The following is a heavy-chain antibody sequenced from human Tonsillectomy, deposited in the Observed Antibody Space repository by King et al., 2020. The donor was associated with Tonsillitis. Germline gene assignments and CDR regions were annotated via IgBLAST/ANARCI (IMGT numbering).Heavy chain of an antibody. CDR1: GFTFSRYA. Sequence: HVQLVESGGGVVQLGRSLRLPCAASGFTFSRYAMHGVRQATGKGLEWVAVISYDGRNKYYADSVKGRFPISRENSKNTLYLQRNSLRAEDTAVYYCARPNYYDSTIDYWGQGTLVTVSS. CDR2: ISYDGRNK. V-gene: IGHV3-30*04. D-gene: IGHD3-22*01. J-gene: IGHJ4*02. CDR3: ARPNYYDSTIDY.